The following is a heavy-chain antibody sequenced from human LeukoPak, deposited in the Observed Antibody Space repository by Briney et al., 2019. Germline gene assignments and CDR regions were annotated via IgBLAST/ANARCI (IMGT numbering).Heavy chain of an antibody. J-gene: IGHJ3*02. CDR3: ARDQQQLVPGTFDI. CDR1: GGSMSSVGNS. D-gene: IGHD6-13*01. Sequence: SQTLSLTCAVSGGSMSSVGNSWTWIRQPPGKGLEWIGYVYYSGSSYYNPSLESRVIISVDRSKNQFSLKVSSVTAADTAVYYCARDQQQLVPGTFDIWGQGIMVTVSS. V-gene: IGHV4-30-2*01. CDR2: VYYSGSS.